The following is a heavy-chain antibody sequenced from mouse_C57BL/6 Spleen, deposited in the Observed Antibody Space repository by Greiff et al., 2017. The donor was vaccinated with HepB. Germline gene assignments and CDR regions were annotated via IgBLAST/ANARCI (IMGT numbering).Heavy chain of an antibody. J-gene: IGHJ2*01. CDR1: GFSLTSYG. V-gene: IGHV2-6*03. CDR3: ARSGSSYPYYFDY. CDR2: IWSDGST. D-gene: IGHD1-1*01. Sequence: VQGVESGPGLVAPSQSLSITCTVSGFSLTSYGVHWVRQPPGKGLEWLVVIWSDGSTTYNSALKSRLSISKDNSKSQVFLKMNSLQTDDTAMYYCARSGSSYPYYFDYWGQGTTLTVSS.